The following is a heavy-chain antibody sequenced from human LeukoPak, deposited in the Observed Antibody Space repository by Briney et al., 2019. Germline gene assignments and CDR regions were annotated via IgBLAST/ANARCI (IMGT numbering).Heavy chain of an antibody. CDR2: ISSDNTYT. CDR3: ATSYFDSSGYLQYFDD. Sequence: GGSLRLSCAASGLTFNDYHMSWIRQAPGKGLEWVACISSDNTYTDYADSVKGRFTISRDNPKKSLYLQMNSLRDEDTAVYYCATSYFDSSGYLQYFDDWGQGTLVTVSS. CDR1: GLTFNDYH. J-gene: IGHJ4*02. V-gene: IGHV3-11*06. D-gene: IGHD3-22*01.